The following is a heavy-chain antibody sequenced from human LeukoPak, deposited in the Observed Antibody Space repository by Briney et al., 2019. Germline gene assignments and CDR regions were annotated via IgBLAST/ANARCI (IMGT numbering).Heavy chain of an antibody. Sequence: WASVKVSCKASGASFSSYAISWVRQAPGQGLEWMGRIIPIFGTPNYAQRFQGRVPITADIVSSTAYMEVNNLTSEDTAVYFCAKQGALRQDYYMDVWGNGTTVTVSS. CDR1: GASFSSYA. CDR3: AKQGALRQDYYMDV. CDR2: IIPIFGTP. J-gene: IGHJ6*03. V-gene: IGHV1-69*06.